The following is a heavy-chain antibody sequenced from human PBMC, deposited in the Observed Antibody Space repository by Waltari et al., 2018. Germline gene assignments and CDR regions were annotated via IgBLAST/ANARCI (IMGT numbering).Heavy chain of an antibody. J-gene: IGHJ4*02. CDR3: ASLGIAVAGSLDY. V-gene: IGHV4-39*01. Sequence: QLQLQESGPGLVKPSETLSLTCTVSGGSISSSSYYWGWIRQPPGKGLEWIGSIYYSGSTYYNPSLKSRVTISVDTSKNQFSLELSSVTAADTAVYYCASLGIAVAGSLDYWGQGTLVTVSS. CDR2: IYYSGST. D-gene: IGHD6-19*01. CDR1: GGSISSSSYY.